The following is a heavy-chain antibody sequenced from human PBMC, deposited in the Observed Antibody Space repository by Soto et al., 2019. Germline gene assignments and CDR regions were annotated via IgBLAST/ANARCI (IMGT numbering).Heavy chain of an antibody. V-gene: IGHV3-11*01. CDR2: ISGRGGTI. J-gene: IGHJ4*02. CDR1: GFPFSDLY. CDR3: ARTTWELGVRFDY. Sequence: GGSLRLSCAASGFPFSDLYMTWIRRAPGRGLQCLSYISGRGGTIYYADSVKGRFTISRDNAKNSLDLQMDGLRGDDTGVYYCARTTWELGVRFDYWGQGALVTVSS. D-gene: IGHD1-26*01.